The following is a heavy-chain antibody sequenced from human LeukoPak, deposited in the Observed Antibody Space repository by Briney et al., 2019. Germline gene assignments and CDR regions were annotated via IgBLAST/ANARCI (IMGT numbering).Heavy chain of an antibody. D-gene: IGHD1-26*01. CDR2: INADSGST. Sequence: ASVKVSWKASGYTFANYAMHWVRQAPGQRLEWMGWINADSGSTKYSQTFQDRVTITRDTSASTAYIELTSLRSEDTAVYYCARDFQWEPKPRGYYFDYWGQGTLVTVSS. CDR1: GYTFANYA. CDR3: ARDFQWEPKPRGYYFDY. V-gene: IGHV1-3*01. J-gene: IGHJ4*02.